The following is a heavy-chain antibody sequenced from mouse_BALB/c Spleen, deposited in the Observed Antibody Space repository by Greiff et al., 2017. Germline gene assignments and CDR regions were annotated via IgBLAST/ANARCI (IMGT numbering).Heavy chain of an antibody. V-gene: IGHV14-3*02. CDR2: IDPANGNT. Sequence: VQLQQSGAELVKPGASVKLSCTASGFNIKDTYMHWVKQRPEQGLEWIGRIDPANGNTKYDPKFQGKATITADTSSNTAYLQLSSLTSEDTAVYYCARYLIYDGYYDAMDDWGQGTSVTVSS. CDR1: GFNIKDTY. CDR3: ARYLIYDGYYDAMDD. J-gene: IGHJ4*01. D-gene: IGHD2-3*01.